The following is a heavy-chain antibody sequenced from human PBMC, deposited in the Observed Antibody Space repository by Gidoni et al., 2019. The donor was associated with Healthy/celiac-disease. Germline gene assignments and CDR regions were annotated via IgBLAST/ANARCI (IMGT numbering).Heavy chain of an antibody. CDR1: GYSFTSYW. D-gene: IGHD3-16*01. CDR2: IYPGDSDT. J-gene: IGHJ4*02. CDR3: ARGGDQYYFDY. Sequence: EVQLVPSGAEAKKSGESLTISCKGSGYSFTSYWIGWVRQMPGKGLEWMGLIYPGDSDTRYSPSFQGQVIISADKSISTDYLQWSSLKASDTAMYYCARGGDQYYFDYWGQGTLVTVSS. V-gene: IGHV5-51*03.